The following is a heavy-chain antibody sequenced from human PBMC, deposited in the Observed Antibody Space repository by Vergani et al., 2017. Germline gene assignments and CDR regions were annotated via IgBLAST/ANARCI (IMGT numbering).Heavy chain of an antibody. J-gene: IGHJ3*02. CDR2: IRSKANSYAT. V-gene: IGHV3-73*01. D-gene: IGHD2-15*01. Sequence: EVQLVESGGGLVQPGGSLKLSCAASGFTFSGSAMHWVRQASGKGLEWVGRIRSKANSYATAYAASVKGRFTISRDNAKNSLYLQMNSLRAEDTAVYYCAREESGSRDAFDIWGQGTMVTVSS. CDR3: AREESGSRDAFDI. CDR1: GFTFSGSA.